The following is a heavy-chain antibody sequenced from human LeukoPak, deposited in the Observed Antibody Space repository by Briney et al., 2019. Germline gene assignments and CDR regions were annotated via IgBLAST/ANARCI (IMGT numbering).Heavy chain of an antibody. CDR2: VNPADSDA. CDR3: ATVPRIPAVGNTEYFQY. D-gene: IGHD6-13*01. CDR1: GYSFTSYW. J-gene: IGHJ1*01. Sequence: GESLKISCKGSGYSFTSYWIAWVRQMPGKGLEWMGIVNPADSDARYSPSFEGQVTISVDKSISTAYLQWSSLRASDSAIYYCATVPRIPAVGNTEYFQYWGQGTLVTVSS. V-gene: IGHV5-51*01.